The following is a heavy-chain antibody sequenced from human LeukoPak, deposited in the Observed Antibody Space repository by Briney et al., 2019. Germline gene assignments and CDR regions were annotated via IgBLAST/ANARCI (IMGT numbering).Heavy chain of an antibody. Sequence: ASVKVSCKASGYTFTGYDINWVRQATGQGLEWMGWMNPYTGDTGYAQKFQGRVTMNRNASVDTAYMELSGLRSEDTAVYYCTRGSLSGSSRDYWGQGTLVTVSS. CDR2: MNPYTGDT. CDR3: TRGSLSGSSRDY. V-gene: IGHV1-8*01. CDR1: GYTFTGYD. D-gene: IGHD1-26*01. J-gene: IGHJ4*02.